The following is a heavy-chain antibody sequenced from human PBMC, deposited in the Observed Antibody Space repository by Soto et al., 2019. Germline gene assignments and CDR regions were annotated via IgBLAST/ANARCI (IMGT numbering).Heavy chain of an antibody. CDR2: MNPNSGNT. J-gene: IGHJ3*02. D-gene: IGHD3-9*01. CDR3: ARRPELRYFDWLFKGPAGDAFDI. V-gene: IGHV1-8*01. Sequence: ASVKVSCTASGYTFTSYDINWVRQDTGQGLEWMGWMNPNSGNTGYAQKFQGRVTMTRNTSISTAYMELSSLRSEDTAVYYCARRPELRYFDWLFKGPAGDAFDIWGQGTMVTVSS. CDR1: GYTFTSYD.